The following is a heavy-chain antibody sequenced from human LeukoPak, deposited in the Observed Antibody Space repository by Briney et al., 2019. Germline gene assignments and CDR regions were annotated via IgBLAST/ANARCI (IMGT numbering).Heavy chain of an antibody. CDR3: ARADRSYYYGSGSPLY. V-gene: IGHV1-69*02. CDR1: GGTFSSYT. Sequence: SVKVSCKASGGTFSSYTISWVRQAPGQGLEWMGRIIPILGIANYAQKFEGRVTITADKSTSTAYMELSSLRSEDTAVYYCARADRSYYYGSGSPLYWGQGTLVTVSS. D-gene: IGHD3-10*01. J-gene: IGHJ4*02. CDR2: IIPILGIA.